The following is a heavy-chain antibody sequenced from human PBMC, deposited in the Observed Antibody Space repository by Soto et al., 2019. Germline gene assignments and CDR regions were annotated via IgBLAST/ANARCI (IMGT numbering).Heavy chain of an antibody. D-gene: IGHD2-15*01. V-gene: IGHV3-73*01. J-gene: IGHJ4*02. CDR1: GFTFSGSA. Sequence: GGSLRLSCAASGFTFSGSAMHWVRQASGKGLEWVGRIRSKPNSYATTYAASVKGRFTISRDDSKNTAYLQMNSLKTEDTAVYYCTRREDCSGGSCYGPYFDYWGQGT. CDR3: TRREDCSGGSCYGPYFDY. CDR2: IRSKPNSYAT.